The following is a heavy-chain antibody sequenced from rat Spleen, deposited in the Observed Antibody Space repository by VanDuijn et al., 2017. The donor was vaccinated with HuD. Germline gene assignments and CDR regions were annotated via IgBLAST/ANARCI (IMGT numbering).Heavy chain of an antibody. CDR1: GFSFSDYA. Sequence: EVQLVESGGGLVQPGNSLKLSCAASGFSFSDYAMAWVRQSPKKGLEWVATIIYDGSNTYYRDSVKGRFTISRDNAKSTLDLQMDSLWSEDTSYYYCARHILTLDYWGQGVMVTVSS. J-gene: IGHJ2*01. V-gene: IGHV5-17*01. CDR2: IIYDGSNT. D-gene: IGHD4-6*01. CDR3: ARHILTLDY.